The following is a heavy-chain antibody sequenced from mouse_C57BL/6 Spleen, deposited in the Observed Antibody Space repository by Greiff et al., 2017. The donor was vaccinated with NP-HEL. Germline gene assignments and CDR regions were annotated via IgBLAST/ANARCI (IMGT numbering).Heavy chain of an antibody. D-gene: IGHD2-4*01. CDR3: TGGGLRPFAY. Sequence: EVQGVESGGGLVQPGGSMKLSCVASGFTFSNYWMNWVRQSPEKGLEWVAQIRLKSDNYATHYAESVKGRFTISRDDSKSSVYLQMNNLRAEDTGIYYCTGGGLRPFAYWGQGTLVTVSA. CDR1: GFTFSNYW. CDR2: IRLKSDNYAT. J-gene: IGHJ3*01. V-gene: IGHV6-3*01.